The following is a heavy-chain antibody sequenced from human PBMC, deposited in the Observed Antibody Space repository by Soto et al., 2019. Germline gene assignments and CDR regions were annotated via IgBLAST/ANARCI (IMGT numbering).Heavy chain of an antibody. J-gene: IGHJ4*02. V-gene: IGHV3-23*01. D-gene: IGHD2-15*01. CDR2: ISGSGGST. Sequence: EVQLLESGGGLVQPGGSLRLSCAASGFTFSSYAMSWVRQAPGKGLEWVSAISGSGGSTYYADSVKGRFTISRDNSKNTLYLQMNSLRAEDTAVYYCANEDDCSGVSCFSPSAFDYWGQGTLVTVSS. CDR3: ANEDDCSGVSCFSPSAFDY. CDR1: GFTFSSYA.